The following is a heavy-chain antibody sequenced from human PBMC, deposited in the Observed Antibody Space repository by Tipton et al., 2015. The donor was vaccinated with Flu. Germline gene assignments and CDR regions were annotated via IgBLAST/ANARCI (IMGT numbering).Heavy chain of an antibody. CDR2: VYYTGST. V-gene: IGHV4-59*01. J-gene: IGHJ4*02. CDR1: GGSIRGYY. CDR3: ARFGSGTFETH. Sequence: TLSLTCTVSGGSIRGYYWNWIRQFPGKGLEWIGFVYYTGSTDYKSSLKSRVTISTDTSTNQVSLKMNSVIAADTAVYFCARFGSGTFETHWGQGTLVTVST. D-gene: IGHD3-10*01.